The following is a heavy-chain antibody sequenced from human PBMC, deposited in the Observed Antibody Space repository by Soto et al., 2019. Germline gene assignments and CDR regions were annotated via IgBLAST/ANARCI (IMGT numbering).Heavy chain of an antibody. D-gene: IGHD3-9*01. Sequence: GASVKVSCKASGYTFTSYGISWVRQAPGQGLEWMGWINAHNGNRKYAQKLQGRVTMNTDTSTSTAYMELRSLRCDDTAVYYCARDLFDGFDYWGQGTLVTVSS. CDR1: GYTFTSYG. CDR3: ARDLFDGFDY. V-gene: IGHV1-18*01. J-gene: IGHJ4*02. CDR2: INAHNGNR.